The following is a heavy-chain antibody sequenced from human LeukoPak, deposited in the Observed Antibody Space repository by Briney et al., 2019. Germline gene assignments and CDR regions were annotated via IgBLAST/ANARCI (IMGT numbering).Heavy chain of an antibody. V-gene: IGHV4-39*01. CDR3: ARGRGQLVRPYFDF. CDR1: GGSISSSGYY. CDR2: IFHSGST. J-gene: IGHJ4*02. Sequence: PSETLSLTCSDSGGSISSSGYYWGWIRQPPGKGLEWIGSIFHSGSTYYKPSLKSRVTISVDTSKSQFSLKVSSVTAADTAVYYCARGRGQLVRPYFDFWGQGTLVTVSS. D-gene: IGHD6-6*01.